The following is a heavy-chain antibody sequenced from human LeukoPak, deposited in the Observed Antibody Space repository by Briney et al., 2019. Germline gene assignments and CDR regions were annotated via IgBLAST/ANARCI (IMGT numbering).Heavy chain of an antibody. D-gene: IGHD6-6*01. CDR2: IYHSGST. V-gene: IGHV4-30-2*01. CDR3: ARASGQLGFDY. Sequence: SQTLSLTCTVSGGSISSGGYYWSWIRQPPGKGLEWIGYIYHSGSTYYNPSLKSRVTISVDRSKNQFSLKLSSVTAADTAVYYCARASGQLGFDYWGQGTLVTVSS. J-gene: IGHJ4*02. CDR1: GGSISSGGYY.